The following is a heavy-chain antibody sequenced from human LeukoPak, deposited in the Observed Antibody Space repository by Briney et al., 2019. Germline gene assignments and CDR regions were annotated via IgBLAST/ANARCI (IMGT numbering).Heavy chain of an antibody. CDR2: IYYSGST. J-gene: IGHJ4*02. V-gene: IGHV4-59*01. CDR3: ARVTGYMTEDYFDY. Sequence: KSSETLPLTCTVSGGSINSYYWSWIRQPPGKGLEWIGYIYYSGSTNYNPSLKSRVTISVDTSKDQFSLRLSSVTAADTAVYYCARVTGYMTEDYFDYWGQGTLITVSS. D-gene: IGHD6-13*01. CDR1: GGSINSYY.